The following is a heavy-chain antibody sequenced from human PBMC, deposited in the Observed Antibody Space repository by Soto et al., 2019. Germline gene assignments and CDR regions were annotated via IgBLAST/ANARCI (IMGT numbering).Heavy chain of an antibody. CDR2: IIPIFTAT. J-gene: IGHJ4*02. D-gene: IGHD2-21*02. V-gene: IGHV1-69*12. CDR1: GRDVRKYT. CDR3: ATERGNSGDFDY. Sequence: QVQLVQSGAEVKMPGSSVEVSCEASGRDVRKYTISWLRQAPGQGLEWMGGIIPIFTATNYAQNFQGRVTITADESTSTAYMELSSLRSEDTAVSYCATERGNSGDFDYWGQGTLVTVSS.